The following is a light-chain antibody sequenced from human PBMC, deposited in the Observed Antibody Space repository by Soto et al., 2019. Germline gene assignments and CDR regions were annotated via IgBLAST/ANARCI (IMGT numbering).Light chain of an antibody. V-gene: IGKV1-39*01. J-gene: IGKJ4*01. CDR2: ETS. Sequence: DIRMTQSPSSLSASVGDRVTLTCRASQSITIYLNWYQQKPGKAPKLLIYETSSLQSGVPSRFGGSGSGTDFTLTISSLEPEDFATCYCQQTYTTPRTFGGGTKVDIK. CDR1: QSITIY. CDR3: QQTYTTPRT.